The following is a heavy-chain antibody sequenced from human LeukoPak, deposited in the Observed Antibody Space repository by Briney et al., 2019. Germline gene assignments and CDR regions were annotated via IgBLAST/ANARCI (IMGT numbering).Heavy chain of an antibody. Sequence: PGGSLRLSCAASGFTFSSYSMNWVRQAPGKGLEWVSSITSSSSYIYYADSVKGRFTISRDNAKNSLYLQMNSLRAEDTAVYYCARDQAYGSGSPDWGQGTLVTVSS. CDR2: ITSSSSYI. CDR3: ARDQAYGSGSPD. J-gene: IGHJ4*02. V-gene: IGHV3-21*01. CDR1: GFTFSSYS. D-gene: IGHD3-10*01.